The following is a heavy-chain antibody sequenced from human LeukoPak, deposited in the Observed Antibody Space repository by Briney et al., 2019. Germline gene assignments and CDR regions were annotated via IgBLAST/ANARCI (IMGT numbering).Heavy chain of an antibody. D-gene: IGHD3-10*01. CDR3: ARDLWFGNLNGAFDI. J-gene: IGHJ3*02. Sequence: GASVKVSCKASGYTFTGYYMHWVRQAPGQGLEWMGWINPNSGGTNYAQKFQGRVTMTRDTSISTAYMELSRLRSDDTAVYYCARDLWFGNLNGAFDIWGQGTMVTVSS. V-gene: IGHV1-2*02. CDR1: GYTFTGYY. CDR2: INPNSGGT.